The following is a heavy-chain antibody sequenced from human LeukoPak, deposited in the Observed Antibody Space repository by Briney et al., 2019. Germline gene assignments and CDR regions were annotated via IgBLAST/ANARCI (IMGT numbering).Heavy chain of an antibody. CDR1: GFTFSSYS. J-gene: IGHJ5*02. V-gene: IGHV3-21*01. D-gene: IGHD6-6*01. Sequence: PGGSLRLSCAASGFTFSSYSMDWVRQAPGKGLEWVSSISSSSSYIYYADSVKGRFTISRDNAKNSLSLQMNSLRAEDTAVYYCARDIIAARPGNWFDPWGQGTLVTVSS. CDR3: ARDIIAARPGNWFDP. CDR2: ISSSSSYI.